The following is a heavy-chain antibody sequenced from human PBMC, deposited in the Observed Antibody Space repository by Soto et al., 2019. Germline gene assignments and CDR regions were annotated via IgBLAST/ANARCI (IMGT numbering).Heavy chain of an antibody. V-gene: IGHV1-69*13. CDR3: ARSPGRRDGYNSLDY. CDR1: GGTFSSYA. Sequence: SVKVSFKASGGTFSSYAISWVRQAPGQGLEWMGGIIPIFGTANYAQKFQGRVTITADESTGTAYMELSSLRSEDTAVYYCARSPGRRDGYNSLDYWGQGTLVTVSS. J-gene: IGHJ4*02. CDR2: IIPIFGTA. D-gene: IGHD5-12*01.